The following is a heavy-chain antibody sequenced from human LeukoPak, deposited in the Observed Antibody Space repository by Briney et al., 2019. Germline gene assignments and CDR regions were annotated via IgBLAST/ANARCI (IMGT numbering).Heavy chain of an antibody. CDR2: VYYSGST. CDR3: ARSEYSGYGLDFDY. CDR1: GDSITNYY. J-gene: IGHJ4*02. V-gene: IGHV4-59*01. Sequence: SETLSLTCTVSGDSITNYYWNWIRQPPGKGLEWIGYVYYSGSTKYNPSLKSRVTISVDTSKNQFSLKLSSVTAADTAVYYCARSEYSGYGLDFDYWGQGTLVTVSS. D-gene: IGHD5-12*01.